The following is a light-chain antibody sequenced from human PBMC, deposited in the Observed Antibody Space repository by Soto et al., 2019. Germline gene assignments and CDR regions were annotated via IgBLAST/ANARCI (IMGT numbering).Light chain of an antibody. J-gene: IGKJ4*01. V-gene: IGKV3-11*01. CDR1: QSVSSY. CDR3: QQRSNWPPVT. Sequence: EIVLTQSPATLSLSPGERATLSCRASQSVSSYLAWYQQNPGQAPRLLIYDASNRATGIPPRFSGSGSGTAFTLTISSLEPEDFAIYYCQQRSNWPPVTFGGGNKVEIK. CDR2: DAS.